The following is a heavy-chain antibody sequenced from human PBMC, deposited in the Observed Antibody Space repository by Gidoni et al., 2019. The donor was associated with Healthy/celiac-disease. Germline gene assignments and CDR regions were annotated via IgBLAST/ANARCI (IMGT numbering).Heavy chain of an antibody. J-gene: IGHJ4*02. V-gene: IGHV2-26*01. CDR2: IFSNDEK. Sequence: QVTLKESGPVLVKPTATLTLTCTVSGFSLSNARMGVSWIRQPPGKALELLAHIFSNDEKSYSTSLKSRLTISKYTSKSQVVLTMTNMDPVDTATYYCARISFGTIFGVVIFDYWGQGTLVTVSS. D-gene: IGHD3-3*01. CDR1: GFSLSNARMG. CDR3: ARISFGTIFGVVIFDY.